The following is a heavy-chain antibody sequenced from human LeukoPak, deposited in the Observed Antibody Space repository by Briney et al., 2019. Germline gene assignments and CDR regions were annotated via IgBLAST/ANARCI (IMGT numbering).Heavy chain of an antibody. J-gene: IGHJ6*02. CDR1: GGTFSSYA. D-gene: IGHD2-2*01. Sequence: SVKVSCKASGGTFSSYAISWVRQAPGQGLEWMGRIIPIFGIANYAQKFQGRVTITADKSTSTAYMELSSLRSEDTAVYYCASVRVVPAAVGFYYYGMDVWGQGITVTVSS. CDR3: ASVRVVPAAVGFYYYGMDV. CDR2: IIPIFGIA. V-gene: IGHV1-69*04.